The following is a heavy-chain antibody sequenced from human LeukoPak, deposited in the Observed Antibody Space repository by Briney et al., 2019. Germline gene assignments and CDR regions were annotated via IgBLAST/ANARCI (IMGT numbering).Heavy chain of an antibody. V-gene: IGHV3-48*04. D-gene: IGHD6-19*01. J-gene: IGHJ4*02. Sequence: GGSLRLSCAASGFTFRSYGMNWVRQAPGKGLEWVSYISSSGSTICYADSVTGRFTISRDNAKHSLYLQMNSLRAEDTAVYYCARPQDASGWYYYFDYWGQGTLVTVSS. CDR1: GFTFRSYG. CDR2: ISSSGSTI. CDR3: ARPQDASGWYYYFDY.